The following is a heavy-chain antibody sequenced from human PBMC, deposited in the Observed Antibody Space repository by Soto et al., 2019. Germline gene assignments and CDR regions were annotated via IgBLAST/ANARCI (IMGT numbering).Heavy chain of an antibody. CDR1: GSTFPSYG. V-gene: IGHV1-18*01. CDR2: ISAYNGNT. J-gene: IGHJ3*02. Sequence: QVQLVQSGAEVKKPGASVKVSCKASGSTFPSYGISRVRQPPGQGLEWMGWISAYNGNTNYAQKLQGRVTMTTDTSTSTDYMELRSLRSDDTAVYYCATIVGADAFDIWGQGTMVTVSS. D-gene: IGHD1-26*01. CDR3: ATIVGADAFDI.